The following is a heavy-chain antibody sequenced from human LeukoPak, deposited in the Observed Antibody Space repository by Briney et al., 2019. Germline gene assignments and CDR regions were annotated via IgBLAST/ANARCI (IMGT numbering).Heavy chain of an antibody. CDR2: ISYDGSNK. V-gene: IGHV3-30-3*01. CDR1: GFTFSSYA. J-gene: IGHJ4*02. CDR3: ARAGLVASSHHHDY. D-gene: IGHD2-2*01. Sequence: GGSLRLSCAASGFTFSSYAMHWVRQAPGKGLEWVAVISYDGSNKYYADSVKGRFTISRDNSKNTLYLQMNSLRAEDTAVYYCARAGLVASSHHHDYWGQGTLVPVSS.